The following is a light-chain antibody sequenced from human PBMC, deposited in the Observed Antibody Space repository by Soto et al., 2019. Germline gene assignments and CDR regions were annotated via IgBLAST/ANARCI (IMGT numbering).Light chain of an antibody. CDR1: QSVSSY. V-gene: IGKV3-20*01. CDR2: GVS. CDR3: QQYGSSLPWT. J-gene: IGKJ1*01. Sequence: EIVLTQSPGTLSLSPGERATLSFRASQSVSSYLAWYQQKPGQAPRLLIYGVSSRATGIPDRFSGSGSGTDFTLTISRLEPEDFAVFYCQQYGSSLPWTFGQGTKVDIK.